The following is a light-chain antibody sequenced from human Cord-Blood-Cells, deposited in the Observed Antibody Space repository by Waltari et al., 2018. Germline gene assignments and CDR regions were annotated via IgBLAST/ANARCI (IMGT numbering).Light chain of an antibody. CDR1: SPNIGSNT. Sequence: QSVLTQPPSASGTPGQRVTISCSGSSPNIGSNTVNWYQQLPGTAPKLLIYSNNQRPAGVPDRCSGSKSGTSASLAISGLQSEDEADYYCAAWDDSLNGNWVFGGGTKLTVL. V-gene: IGLV1-44*01. J-gene: IGLJ3*02. CDR2: SNN. CDR3: AAWDDSLNGNWV.